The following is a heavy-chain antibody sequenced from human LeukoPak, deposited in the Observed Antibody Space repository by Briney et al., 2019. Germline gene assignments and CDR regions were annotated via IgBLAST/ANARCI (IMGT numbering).Heavy chain of an antibody. CDR3: ARTRFVVVNGDDAFDI. CDR1: GLTVSSNY. V-gene: IGHV3-66*01. J-gene: IGHJ3*02. D-gene: IGHD2-21*01. CDR2: IYNGDMT. Sequence: GGSLRLSCAASGLTVSSNYMSWVRQAPGKGLEWLSVIYNGDMTYYADSVRGRFTISRDNSKNTLYLQMNNLRAEDTAVYYCARTRFVVVNGDDAFDIWGQGTMVTVSS.